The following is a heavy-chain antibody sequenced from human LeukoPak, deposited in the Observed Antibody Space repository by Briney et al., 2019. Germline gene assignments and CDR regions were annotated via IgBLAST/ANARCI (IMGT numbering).Heavy chain of an antibody. CDR2: IYPRDGST. CDR3: ARDQEGFDY. V-gene: IGHV1-46*01. CDR1: GYTFTDYY. J-gene: IGHJ4*02. Sequence: ASVKVSCKASGYTFTDYYIHWVRQAPGQGLEWMGMIYPRDGSTSYAQKFQGRVTVTGDTSTSTVHMELSGLRSEDTAVYYCARDQEGFDYWGQGTLVTVSS.